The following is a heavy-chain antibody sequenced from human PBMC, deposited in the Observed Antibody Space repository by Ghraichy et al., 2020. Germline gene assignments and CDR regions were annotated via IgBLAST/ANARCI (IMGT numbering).Heavy chain of an antibody. J-gene: IGHJ4*02. CDR1: GGTFSSYT. D-gene: IGHD4-17*01. CDR3: ARASLDGDPAFDY. V-gene: IGHV1-69*02. CDR2: IIPILGIA. Sequence: SVKVSCKASGGTFSSYTISWVRQAPGQGLEWMGRIIPILGIANYAQKFQGRVTITADKSTSTAYMELSSLRSEDTAVYYCARASLDGDPAFDYWGQGTLVTVSS.